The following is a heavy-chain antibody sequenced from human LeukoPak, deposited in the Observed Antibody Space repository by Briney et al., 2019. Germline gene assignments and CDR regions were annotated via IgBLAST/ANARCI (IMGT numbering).Heavy chain of an antibody. J-gene: IGHJ4*02. CDR2: IYSCGST. CDR3: AKDRDWYYFDY. CDR1: GLTVSSNY. D-gene: IGHD5-24*01. V-gene: IGHV3-66*03. Sequence: PGGSLRLSCAASGLTVSSNYMSWVRQAPGKGLEWVSVIYSCGSTYYSDSVKGRFTISRDNSKNTLYLQMNRLRAEDTAVYYCAKDRDWYYFDYWGQGTLVTVSS.